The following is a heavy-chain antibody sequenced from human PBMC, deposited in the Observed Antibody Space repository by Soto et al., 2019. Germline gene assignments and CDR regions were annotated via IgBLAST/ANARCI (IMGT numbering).Heavy chain of an antibody. V-gene: IGHV3-7*05. Sequence: EVQLVESGGGLVQPGGSLRLSFAASGLTFSTNWMSWVRQAPGKWLEWVANIKEDESQKHYVASVMVRFTISRDNAKNSLYLQMNSLRAGGLVVYYWYRVLRACSSPYCHGWSFDLWGRGTLVAVSS. D-gene: IGHD2-2*01. CDR2: IKEDESQK. CDR1: GLTFSTNW. J-gene: IGHJ2*01. CDR3: YRVLRACSSPYCHGWSFDL.